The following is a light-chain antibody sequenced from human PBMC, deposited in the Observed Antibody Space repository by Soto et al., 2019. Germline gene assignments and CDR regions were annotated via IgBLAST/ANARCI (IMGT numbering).Light chain of an antibody. CDR3: CSYAGTSTFV. CDR2: EVS. V-gene: IGLV2-23*02. Sequence: QSALTQPASVSGSPGQSITISCTGTSSVVGSYNLVSWYQHHPGKAPKFMIYEVSKRPSGVSNRFSGSKSDNTASLTISGLQAEDEADYYCCSYAGTSTFVFGSGTKVTVL. J-gene: IGLJ1*01. CDR1: SSVVGSYNL.